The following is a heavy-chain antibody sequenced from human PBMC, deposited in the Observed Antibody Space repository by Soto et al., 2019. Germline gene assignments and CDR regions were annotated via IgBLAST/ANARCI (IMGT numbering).Heavy chain of an antibody. Sequence: QVQLQESGPGLVKPSETLSLTCTVSGGSISSYYWSWIRQPPGKGLEWIGYIYYSGSTNYNPSLKSRVTISVDTSKNQFSLKLSSVTAADTAVYYCASAYYDFWSLGAFDIWGQGTMVTVSS. V-gene: IGHV4-59*01. CDR1: GGSISSYY. D-gene: IGHD3-3*01. CDR3: ASAYYDFWSLGAFDI. CDR2: IYYSGST. J-gene: IGHJ3*02.